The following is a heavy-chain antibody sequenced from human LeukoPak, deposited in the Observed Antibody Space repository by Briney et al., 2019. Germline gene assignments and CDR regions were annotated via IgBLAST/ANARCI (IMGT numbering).Heavy chain of an antibody. CDR3: ARDLHPYSSSWYLDY. J-gene: IGHJ4*02. CDR2: ISSSSSYI. Sequence: PGGSLRLSCAASGFTFSSYSMTWVRQAPGKGLEWVSSISSSSSYIYYADSVKGRFTISRDNAKNSLYLQMNSLRAEDTAVYYCARDLHPYSSSWYLDYWGQGTLVTVSS. CDR1: GFTFSSYS. V-gene: IGHV3-21*01. D-gene: IGHD6-13*01.